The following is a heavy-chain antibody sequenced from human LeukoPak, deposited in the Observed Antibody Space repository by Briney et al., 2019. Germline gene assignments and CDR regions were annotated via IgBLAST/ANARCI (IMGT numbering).Heavy chain of an antibody. V-gene: IGHV4-34*08. D-gene: IGHD3-22*01. J-gene: IGHJ4*02. CDR3: AAPADGSAYRFDY. CDR2: VYQSGST. Sequence: PGGSLRLSCEASGFTFSAHAMTWVRQRPGKGLEWIGEVYQSGSTNYNPSLKSRVTISVDKSKNQFSLKLTSVTAADTAVYYCAAPADGSAYRFDYWGQGTLVTVSS. CDR1: GFTFSAHA.